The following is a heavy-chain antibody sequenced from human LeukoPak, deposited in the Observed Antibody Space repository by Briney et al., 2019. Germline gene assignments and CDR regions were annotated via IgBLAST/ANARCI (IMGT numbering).Heavy chain of an antibody. Sequence: PSETLSLTCSVSGGSISGHYWSWLRQPAGKGLEWIGHIYSDGSFNYSPSHKSRVTMSVDTSKNQFSLRLYSVTAADTAVFYCARGPAASGYFDSWDQGTLVTVSS. CDR1: GGSISGHY. V-gene: IGHV4-4*07. J-gene: IGHJ4*02. D-gene: IGHD6-13*01. CDR2: IYSDGSF. CDR3: ARGPAASGYFDS.